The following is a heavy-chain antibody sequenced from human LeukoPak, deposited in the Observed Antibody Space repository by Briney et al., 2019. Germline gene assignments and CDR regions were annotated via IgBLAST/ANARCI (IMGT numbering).Heavy chain of an antibody. CDR3: ARVVCSSTSCYWIYFDY. D-gene: IGHD2-2*01. J-gene: IGHJ4*02. CDR2: ISSSSTYI. CDR1: GFTFSSCS. V-gene: IGHV3-21*01. Sequence: GGSLRLSCAASGFTFSSCSMNWVRDAPGKGLEWVSSISSSSTYIYYADSVKGRFTISRDNAKNSLYLQMNSLRAEDTAVYYCARVVCSSTSCYWIYFDYWGQGTLVTVSS.